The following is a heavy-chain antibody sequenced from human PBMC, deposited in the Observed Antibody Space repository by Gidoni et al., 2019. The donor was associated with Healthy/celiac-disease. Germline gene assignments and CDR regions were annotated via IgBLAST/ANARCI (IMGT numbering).Heavy chain of an antibody. D-gene: IGHD3-22*01. CDR3: AKISYYYDSSGYYPLFDY. CDR1: GFPFSSYA. CDR2: ISGSGGST. J-gene: IGHJ4*02. V-gene: IGHV3-23*01. Sequence: EVQLLESGGGLVQPGGSLRLSCAASGFPFSSYAMSWVRQAPGKGLEWVSAISGSGGSTYYADSVKGRFTISRDNSKNTLYLQMNSLRAEDTAVYYCAKISYYYDSSGYYPLFDYWGQGTLVTVSS.